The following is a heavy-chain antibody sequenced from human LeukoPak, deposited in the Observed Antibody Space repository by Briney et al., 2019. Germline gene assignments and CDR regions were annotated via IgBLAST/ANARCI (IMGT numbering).Heavy chain of an antibody. D-gene: IGHD6-25*01. J-gene: IGHJ4*02. CDR3: AGRAARFFDY. CDR1: GDSLNSYY. Sequence: SSETLSLTCTVSGDSLNSYYWSWIRRPPGEGLQGIGYIFYSGSSNYNASLRSRVAISVDTSKNQFSLKLTSVTAADTAVYYCAGRAARFFDYWGQGILVTVSS. V-gene: IGHV4-59*01. CDR2: IFYSGSS.